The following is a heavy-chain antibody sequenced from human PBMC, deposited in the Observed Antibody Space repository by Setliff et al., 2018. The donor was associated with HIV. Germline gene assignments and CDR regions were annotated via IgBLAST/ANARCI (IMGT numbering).Heavy chain of an antibody. CDR1: GGSISTYY. D-gene: IGHD1-26*01. J-gene: IGHJ1*01. CDR2: IFYSGST. V-gene: IGHV4-59*01. Sequence: PSETLSLTCTVSGGSISTYYWSWIRQPPGKGLEWIGYIFYSGSTNYNPSLRSRATMSVDTSKNRFSLKLSSVTAADTAVYFCATLNSENRLGYFRHWGQGTLVTVSS. CDR3: ATLNSENRLGYFRH.